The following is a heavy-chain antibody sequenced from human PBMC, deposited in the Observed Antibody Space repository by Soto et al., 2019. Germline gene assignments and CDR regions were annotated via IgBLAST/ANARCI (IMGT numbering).Heavy chain of an antibody. Sequence: GASVKVSCKASGYTFTGYYMHWVRQAPGQGLEWMGWINPNSGGTNYAQKFQGWVTMTRDTSISTAYMELSSLRSDDTAVYYCARRGYCSGGSCYGGGYYYYYMDVWGKGTTVTVSS. V-gene: IGHV1-2*04. CDR1: GYTFTGYY. CDR2: INPNSGGT. CDR3: ARRGYCSGGSCYGGGYYYYYMDV. D-gene: IGHD2-15*01. J-gene: IGHJ6*03.